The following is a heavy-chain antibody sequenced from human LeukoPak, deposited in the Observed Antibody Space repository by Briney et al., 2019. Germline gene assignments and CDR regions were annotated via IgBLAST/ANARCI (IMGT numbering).Heavy chain of an antibody. CDR2: IASDGSST. CDR1: GFTSSSYG. D-gene: IGHD4-23*01. J-gene: IGHJ4*02. V-gene: IGHV3-74*01. CDR3: ARGRPHGNDY. Sequence: GGSLRLSCAASGFTSSSYGMNWVRQAPGKGLVWVSRIASDGSSTTYADSVKGRFSISRDNAKNTLYLQMNSLRVEDTAVYYCARGRPHGNDYWGQGTLVTVSS.